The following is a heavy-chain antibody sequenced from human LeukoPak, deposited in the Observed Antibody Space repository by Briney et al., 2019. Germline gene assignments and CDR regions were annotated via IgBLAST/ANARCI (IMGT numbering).Heavy chain of an antibody. V-gene: IGHV1-69*13. CDR2: IIPIFGTA. J-gene: IGHJ5*02. CDR3: ARSRMLPPDNWFDP. D-gene: IGHD2-15*01. CDR1: GGTFSSYA. Sequence: ASVKVSCKASGGTFSSYAISWVRQAPGQGLEWMGGIIPIFGTANYAQKFQGRDTITADESTSTAYMELSSLRSEDTAVYYCARSRMLPPDNWFDPWGQGTLVTVSS.